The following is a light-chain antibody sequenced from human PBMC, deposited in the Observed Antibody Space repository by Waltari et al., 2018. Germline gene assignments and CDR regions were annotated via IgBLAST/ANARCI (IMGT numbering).Light chain of an antibody. CDR2: DAS. Sequence: DIQMTQSPSSVSASVGDRVTLTCRASQGISSRLAWYQQKPGKAPKLLIYDASSLHSGVPSRFSGSGSGTDFTLTIRSLQPEDFATYYCQQVNSFPRTFGQGTKVDIK. CDR1: QGISSR. V-gene: IGKV1-12*01. CDR3: QQVNSFPRT. J-gene: IGKJ1*01.